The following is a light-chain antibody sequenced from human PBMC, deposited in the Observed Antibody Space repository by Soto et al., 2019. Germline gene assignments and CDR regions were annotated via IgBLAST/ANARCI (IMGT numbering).Light chain of an antibody. CDR3: SSYTSALYV. J-gene: IGLJ1*01. CDR1: SGDVGGYNY. CDR2: DVS. Sequence: QSALTQPASVSGSPGQSITISCTGTSGDVGGYNYVSWYQQHPGKAPKLMIYDVSNRPSGVSNRFSGSKSGNTASLTISGLLTEGEADYYCSSYTSALYVFGTGTKV. V-gene: IGLV2-14*01.